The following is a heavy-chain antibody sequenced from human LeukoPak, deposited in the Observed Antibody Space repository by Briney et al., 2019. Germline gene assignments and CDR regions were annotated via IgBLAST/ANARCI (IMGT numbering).Heavy chain of an antibody. J-gene: IGHJ6*02. Sequence: PSETLSLTCTVSGGSISSYYWSWIRQPPGKGLEWIGYIYYSGSTNYNPSLKSRVTISVDTSKNQFSLKLSSVTAADTAVYYCARESGHSYGSGSSPHGYYYYYGMDVWGQGTTVTVSS. V-gene: IGHV4-59*01. CDR3: ARESGHSYGSGSSPHGYYYYYGMDV. D-gene: IGHD3-10*01. CDR2: IYYSGST. CDR1: GGSISSYY.